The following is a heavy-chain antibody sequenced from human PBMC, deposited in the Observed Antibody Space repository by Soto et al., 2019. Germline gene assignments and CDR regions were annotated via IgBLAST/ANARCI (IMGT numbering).Heavy chain of an antibody. CDR1: GFTVSSNY. Sequence: EVQLVESGGGLVQPGGSLRLSCAASGFTVSSNYMSWVRQAPGKGLEWVSVIYSGGSTYYADSVKGRFTISRDNSKDTLYLQMNSRRAEDTAVYYCSRDIDRWYFDYWGQGTLVTVSS. V-gene: IGHV3-66*01. CDR2: IYSGGST. CDR3: SRDIDRWYFDY. D-gene: IGHD3-16*02. J-gene: IGHJ4*02.